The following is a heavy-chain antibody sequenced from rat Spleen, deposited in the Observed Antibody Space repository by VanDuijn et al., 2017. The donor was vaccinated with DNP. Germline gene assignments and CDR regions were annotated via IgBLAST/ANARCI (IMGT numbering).Heavy chain of an antibody. D-gene: IGHD1-12*02. J-gene: IGHJ4*01. CDR1: GFTFSNYG. Sequence: EVQLVESGGGLVQPGRSLKLSCAASGFTFSNYGMHWIRQAPTKGLEWVASISPSGVSTYYRDAVKGRFTISRDNAKSTLYLQMDSLRSEDTATYYCSTHAHYYDGSYYYGYAMDAWGQGTSVTVSS. CDR2: ISPSGVST. CDR3: STHAHYYDGSYYYGYAMDA. V-gene: IGHV5-19*01.